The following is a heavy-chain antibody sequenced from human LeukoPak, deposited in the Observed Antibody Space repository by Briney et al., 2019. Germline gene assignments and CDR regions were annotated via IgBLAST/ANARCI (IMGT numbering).Heavy chain of an antibody. CDR3: ARHSLNYDILTGYYSGTFDY. CDR2: IYYSGNT. CDR1: GGSISSYY. V-gene: IGHV4-59*08. J-gene: IGHJ4*02. Sequence: SETLSLTCTVSGGSISSYYWSWIRQPPGKGLEWMGYIYYSGNTNYNPSLKSRVTISVDTSKNQFSLKLSSVTAADTAVYYCARHSLNYDILTGYYSGTFDYWGQGTLVTVSS. D-gene: IGHD3-9*01.